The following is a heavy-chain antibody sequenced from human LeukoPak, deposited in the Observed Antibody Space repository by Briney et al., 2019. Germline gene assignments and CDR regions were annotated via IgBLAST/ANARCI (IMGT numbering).Heavy chain of an antibody. Sequence: SETLSLTCTVPGGSISSYYWSWIRQPPGKGLEWIGYIYYSGSTNYNPSLKSRVTISVDTSKNQFSLKLSSVTAADTAVYYCAIVEMATMAFDYWGQGTLVTVSS. D-gene: IGHD5-24*01. CDR2: IYYSGST. V-gene: IGHV4-59*01. J-gene: IGHJ4*02. CDR3: AIVEMATMAFDY. CDR1: GGSISSYY.